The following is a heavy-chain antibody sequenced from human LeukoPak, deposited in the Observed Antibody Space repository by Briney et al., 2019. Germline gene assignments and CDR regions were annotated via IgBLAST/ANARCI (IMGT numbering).Heavy chain of an antibody. J-gene: IGHJ4*02. V-gene: IGHV3-74*01. Sequence: SGGSLRLSCAVSGFTLSKFWMLWVRQAPGKGLESVSRINTDGTVTTYADSVKGRFTVSRDNADNTMFLQMNSVRGEGTAVYYCATKQWLAPPPDSWGQGTPVTVSS. CDR1: GFTLSKFW. CDR3: ATKQWLAPPPDS. D-gene: IGHD6-19*01. CDR2: INTDGTVT.